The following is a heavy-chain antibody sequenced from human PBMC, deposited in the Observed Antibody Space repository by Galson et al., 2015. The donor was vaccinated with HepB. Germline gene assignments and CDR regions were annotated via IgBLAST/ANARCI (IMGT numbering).Heavy chain of an antibody. Sequence: SLRLSCAASGFTFSSYGMHWVRQAPGKGLEWVAVISYDGSNKHYADSVKGRFTISRDNSKNTLYLQMNSLRAEDTAVYYCAKDRYSSGWYYFDYWGQGTLVTVSS. CDR1: GFTFSSYG. CDR2: ISYDGSNK. V-gene: IGHV3-30*18. D-gene: IGHD6-19*01. J-gene: IGHJ4*02. CDR3: AKDRYSSGWYYFDY.